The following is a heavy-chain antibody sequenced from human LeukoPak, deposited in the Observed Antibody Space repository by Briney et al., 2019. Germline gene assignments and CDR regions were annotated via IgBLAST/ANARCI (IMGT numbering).Heavy chain of an antibody. J-gene: IGHJ5*02. CDR2: INQDGSET. D-gene: IGHD2-21*02. Sequence: SGGSLRLSCVGSGFTFSTPWMHWVRQAPGKGPEYVAYINQDGSETNYVDSVKGRFTISRDNTRNLLFLQMYSLRDEDTAIYYCARWAGRCGGDCQSEDPWGLGTLVIDSS. CDR3: ARWAGRCGGDCQSEDP. V-gene: IGHV3-7*01. CDR1: GFTFSTPW.